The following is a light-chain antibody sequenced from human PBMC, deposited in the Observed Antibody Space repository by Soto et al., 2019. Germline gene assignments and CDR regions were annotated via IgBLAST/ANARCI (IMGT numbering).Light chain of an antibody. CDR1: RSISTR. Sequence: DIQMTQSPSTLSASVGDRVTIACRASRSISTRLAWYQQKPGKVPKVLIYKASSLESGFPARFSGSGSGTEFTLTISSLQPDDFATYYCQQYNTKGTFGQGTKVEIK. J-gene: IGKJ1*01. V-gene: IGKV1-5*03. CDR2: KAS. CDR3: QQYNTKGT.